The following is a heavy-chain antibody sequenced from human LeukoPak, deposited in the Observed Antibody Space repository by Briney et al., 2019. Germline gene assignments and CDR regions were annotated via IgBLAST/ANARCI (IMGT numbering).Heavy chain of an antibody. CDR1: GFTFSDYG. J-gene: IGHJ4*02. CDR2: ISYDGSNK. CDR3: AKDHPEYDKGDY. Sequence: PGGSLRLSCAASGFTFSDYGMNWVRQAPGKGLEWVAVISYDGSNKYYADSVKGRFTISRDNSKNTLYLQMNSLRGDDTAVYYCAKDHPEYDKGDYWGRGTLVTVSS. V-gene: IGHV3-30*18. D-gene: IGHD3-9*01.